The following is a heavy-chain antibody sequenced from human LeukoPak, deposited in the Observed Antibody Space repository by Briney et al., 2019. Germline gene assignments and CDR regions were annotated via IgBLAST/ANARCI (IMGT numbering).Heavy chain of an antibody. CDR3: ARDAVQAVTPFYFDF. CDR2: ISAGSSNT. J-gene: IGHJ4*02. V-gene: IGHV3-48*01. D-gene: IGHD2-15*01. Sequence: PGGSLRLSCSASGFFFASDGMNWVRQAPGKGLQWVSYISAGSSNTFYADSVKGRFTISRDDADSSLHLQMNSLSAEDTAVYYCARDAVQAVTPFYFDFWGQGALVTVSS. CDR1: GFFFASDG.